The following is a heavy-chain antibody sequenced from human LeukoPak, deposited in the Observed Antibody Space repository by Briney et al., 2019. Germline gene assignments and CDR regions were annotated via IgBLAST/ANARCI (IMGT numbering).Heavy chain of an antibody. CDR1: GYSFTCYA. CDR3: AREGSSGYYVMDV. D-gene: IGHD6-19*01. CDR2: INAGNGNT. V-gene: IGHV1-3*01. J-gene: IGHJ6*02. Sequence: ASVQVACKAAGYSFTCYAMHWLRQGPRQRLVCIAWINAGNGNTKYSQKFQGRVTITRDTSASTAYMELSSLRSEDTAVYYCAREGSSGYYVMDVWGQGTTVTVSS.